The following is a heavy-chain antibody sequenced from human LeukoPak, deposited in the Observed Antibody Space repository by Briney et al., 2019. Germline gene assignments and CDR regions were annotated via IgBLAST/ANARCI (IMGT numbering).Heavy chain of an antibody. Sequence: GGSLRLSCAASGFTFSSYGMHWVRQAPGKGLEWVAVISFDGNNKYYADSVKGRFTISRDNSKNRLYLQMNSLRAEDTAVYYCAKDHCDTGGTYSFDPWGQGTLVTVSS. V-gene: IGHV3-30*18. CDR1: GFTFSSYG. CDR3: AKDHCDTGGTYSFDP. D-gene: IGHD2-8*02. CDR2: ISFDGNNK. J-gene: IGHJ5*02.